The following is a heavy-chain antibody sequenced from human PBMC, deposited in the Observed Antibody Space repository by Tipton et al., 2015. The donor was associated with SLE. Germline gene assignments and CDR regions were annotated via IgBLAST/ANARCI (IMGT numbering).Heavy chain of an antibody. V-gene: IGHV4-39*07. CDR3: ARLGWIWGWVDP. CDR1: GGSISGSNYY. J-gene: IGHJ5*02. D-gene: IGHD5-12*01. CDR2: AYFSGTS. Sequence: TLSLTCTVSGGSISGSNYYWAWLRQPPGKGLELIGRAYFSGTSYYNPALRSRATISVDRSSNQFSLILTSVTAADTALYYCARLGWIWGWVDPWGQGTPVTVSS.